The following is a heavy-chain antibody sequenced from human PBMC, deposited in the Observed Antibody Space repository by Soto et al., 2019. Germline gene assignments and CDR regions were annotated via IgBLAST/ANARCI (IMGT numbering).Heavy chain of an antibody. V-gene: IGHV4-4*02. CDR1: GGSISSSNW. CDR3: PRPRSILRGVINAYVWFDP. D-gene: IGHD3-10*01. J-gene: IGHJ5*02. CDR2: IYHSGST. Sequence: SETRSLTCAVSGGSISSSNWWSWVRQPPGKGLERIGEIYHSGSTNYNPSLKRRVTISVDKSKNQFSLKLSSVAAADTAVYYCPRPRSILRGVINAYVWFDPWGQGTRVTSP.